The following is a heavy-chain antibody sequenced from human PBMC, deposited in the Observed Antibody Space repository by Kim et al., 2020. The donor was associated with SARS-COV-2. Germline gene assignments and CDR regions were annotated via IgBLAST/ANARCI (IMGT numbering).Heavy chain of an antibody. Sequence: STYSAESVKGGFTISRDNSKNTLYLQMNSLRAEDTAVYYCARVGELEPEYWGQGTLVTVSS. J-gene: IGHJ4*02. V-gene: IGHV3-66*01. CDR2: ST. D-gene: IGHD1-1*01. CDR3: ARVGELEPEY.